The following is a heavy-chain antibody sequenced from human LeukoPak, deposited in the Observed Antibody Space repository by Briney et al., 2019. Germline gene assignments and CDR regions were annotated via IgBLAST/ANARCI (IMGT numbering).Heavy chain of an antibody. CDR1: GFTFSSYA. Sequence: PGGSLRLSCAASGFTFSSYAMSWVRQAPGKGLEWVSAISGSGGSTYYVDSVKGRFTISRDNSKNTLYLQMNSLRAEDTAVYYCAKLTSITMKLYYFDYWGQGTLVTVSS. V-gene: IGHV3-23*01. D-gene: IGHD3-22*01. CDR2: ISGSGGST. CDR3: AKLTSITMKLYYFDY. J-gene: IGHJ4*02.